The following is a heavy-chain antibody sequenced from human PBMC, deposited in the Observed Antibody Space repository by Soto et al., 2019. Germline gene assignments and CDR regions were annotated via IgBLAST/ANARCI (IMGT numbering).Heavy chain of an antibody. V-gene: IGHV1-46*01. CDR1: GYDFFKYN. CDR2: INPNGGYT. Sequence: QAQLVQSGAEVKKPGASVKVSCKTSGYDFFKYNMHWVRQAPGQGLEWMGVINPNGGYTRHAQKFQGRVIMTRDTSSKIVYMALSGLTYEDTAMYYCTRADSDVVILPDVRPLFDLWGQGALVTVSS. CDR3: TRADSDVVILPDVRPLFDL. D-gene: IGHD2-21*02. J-gene: IGHJ4*02.